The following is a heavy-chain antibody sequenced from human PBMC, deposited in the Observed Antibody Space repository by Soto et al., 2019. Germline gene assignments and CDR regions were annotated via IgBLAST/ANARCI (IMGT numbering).Heavy chain of an antibody. D-gene: IGHD1-26*01. J-gene: IGHJ4*02. CDR3: AKDLQWELSFDY. CDR2: ISGSGGST. V-gene: IGHV3-23*01. Sequence: GSLRLSCAASGFTFSSYAMSWVRQAPGKGLEWVSAISGSGGSTYYADSVKGRFTISRDNSKNTLYLQMNSLRAEDTAVYYCAKDLQWELSFDYWGQGTLVTVSS. CDR1: GFTFSSYA.